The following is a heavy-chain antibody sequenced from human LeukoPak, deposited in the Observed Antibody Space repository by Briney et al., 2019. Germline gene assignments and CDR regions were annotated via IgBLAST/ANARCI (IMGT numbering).Heavy chain of an antibody. Sequence: KPSQTLSLTCTVSGGSPSIGSYYWNWIRHPAGKGLEWIGRISTSGSTNYNPSLKSRVTISVDTSKNQFSLKLSSVTAADTAVYYCARDQGSGWYSYWGQGTLVTVSS. CDR3: ARDQGSGWYSY. V-gene: IGHV4-61*02. J-gene: IGHJ4*02. CDR1: GGSPSIGSYY. CDR2: ISTSGST. D-gene: IGHD6-19*01.